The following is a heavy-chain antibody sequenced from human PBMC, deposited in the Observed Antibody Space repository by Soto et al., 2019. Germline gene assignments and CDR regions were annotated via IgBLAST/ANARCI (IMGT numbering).Heavy chain of an antibody. D-gene: IGHD5-18*01. CDR2: MWHDGSKE. CDR3: ARDWDTHVVTVYYDYYGLDV. J-gene: IGHJ6*02. V-gene: IGHV3-33*01. Sequence: QVQVVESGGDVVQPGKSLRLSCAASGFDFSAYAMHWVRQAPGKGLEWVAVMWHDGSKEYYADSVKGRFTISRDNSKNTXYXXMHSLRAEDPSVYYCARDWDTHVVTVYYDYYGLDVWGQGTTVTVSS. CDR1: GFDFSAYA.